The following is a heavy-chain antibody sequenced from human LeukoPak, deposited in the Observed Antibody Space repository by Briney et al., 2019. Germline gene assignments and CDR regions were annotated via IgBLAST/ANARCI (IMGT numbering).Heavy chain of an antibody. Sequence: ASVKVSCKASGYTYTNYGISWVRQAPGQGLEWMGGIIPIFGTANYAQKFQGRVTITADESTSTAYMELSSLRSEDTAVYYCASHQARYSSGWYFGPFDYWGQGTLVTVSS. D-gene: IGHD6-19*01. J-gene: IGHJ4*02. V-gene: IGHV1-69*13. CDR3: ASHQARYSSGWYFGPFDY. CDR1: GYTYTNYG. CDR2: IIPIFGTA.